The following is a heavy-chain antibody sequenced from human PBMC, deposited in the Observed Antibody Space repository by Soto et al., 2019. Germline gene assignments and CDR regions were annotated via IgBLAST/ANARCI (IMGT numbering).Heavy chain of an antibody. J-gene: IGHJ4*02. V-gene: IGHV1-2*04. D-gene: IGHD2-2*02. CDR2: INPNSGGT. CDR1: GYTFTDYC. Sequence: GASVKVSCKASGYTFTDYCLHWVRQAPGQGLEWLGWINPNSGGTNYAQNFQGFVTMTADTSLSIAYMEMRRLTADDTAVFYCARSRRTCGSATSYTDFDYWGQGTVVTVSS. CDR3: ARSRRTCGSATSYTDFDY.